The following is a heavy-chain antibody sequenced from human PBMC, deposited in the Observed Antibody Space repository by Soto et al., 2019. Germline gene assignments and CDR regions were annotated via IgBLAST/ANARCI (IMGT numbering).Heavy chain of an antibody. J-gene: IGHJ4*02. CDR3: AKLSWGITMTVGDRGTFDX. D-gene: IGHD3-22*01. CDR1: GFSFSTYA. CDR2: ISCSGDRA. Sequence: PGGSLRLSFAASGFSFSTYAMSWVRQAPGKGLEWVSCISCSGDRAYYADSVKARVTISRENSRNTLYMQMTSLRAEETAVYYCAKLSWGITMTVGDRGTFDXWGQGTPVPVSX. V-gene: IGHV3-23*01.